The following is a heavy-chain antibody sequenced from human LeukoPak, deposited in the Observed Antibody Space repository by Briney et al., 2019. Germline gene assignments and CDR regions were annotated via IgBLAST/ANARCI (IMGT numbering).Heavy chain of an antibody. CDR3: ARASQHYYYYYYMDV. CDR2: IYYSGST. J-gene: IGHJ6*03. V-gene: IGHV4-59*01. CDR1: GGSISSYY. Sequence: SETLSLTCTVSGGSISSYYWSWIRQPPGKGLEWIGYIYYSGSTNYNPSLKSRVTISVDTSKNQFSLRLSSVTAADTAVYYCARASQHYYYYYYMDVWGKGTTVTVSS.